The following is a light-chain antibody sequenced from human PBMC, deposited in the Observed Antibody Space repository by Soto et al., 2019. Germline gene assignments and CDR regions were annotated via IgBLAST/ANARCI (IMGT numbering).Light chain of an antibody. CDR2: EVT. CDR3: SSFTNTSTRV. V-gene: IGLV2-14*03. J-gene: IGLJ1*01. Sequence: QSALTQPASVSGSPGQSITISCTGTSSDVGGYNYVSWYQQHPGNAPKLIIYEVTNRPSGVSNRFSGSKSDSTASLTIAGLQSEDEAEYYCSSFTNTSTRVFGTGTKVTVL. CDR1: SSDVGGYNY.